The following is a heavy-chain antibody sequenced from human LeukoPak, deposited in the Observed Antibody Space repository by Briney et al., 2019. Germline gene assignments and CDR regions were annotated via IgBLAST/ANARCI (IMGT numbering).Heavy chain of an antibody. CDR2: IYWDDDS. V-gene: IGHV2-5*02. CDR1: GFSLSTSDVA. D-gene: IGHD7-27*01. J-gene: IGHJ5*02. CDR3: AHRPGDGSLAFDP. Sequence: SGPTLVNPTRTLTLTCTFSGFSLSTSDVAVGWIRQPPGKALEWLALIYWDDDSRYTPYLRSRLTITKDTSKNQVVLTMTNVNPVDTATYYCAHRPGDGSLAFDPWGQGTLVTVSS.